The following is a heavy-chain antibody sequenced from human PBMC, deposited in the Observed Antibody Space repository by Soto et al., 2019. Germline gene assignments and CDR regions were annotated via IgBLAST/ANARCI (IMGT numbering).Heavy chain of an antibody. Sequence: PGGSLRLSCAASGFTFSSYWMHWFRQAPGKGLVWVSRINSGGDTTTYADSVKGRFTISRDNAKNTLYLQMNGLRAEDTAVYYCARWFTYGNFDYFDYWGQGTQVTVSS. CDR1: GFTFSSYW. D-gene: IGHD3-10*01. J-gene: IGHJ4*02. CDR3: ARWFTYGNFDYFDY. CDR2: INSGGDTT. V-gene: IGHV3-74*01.